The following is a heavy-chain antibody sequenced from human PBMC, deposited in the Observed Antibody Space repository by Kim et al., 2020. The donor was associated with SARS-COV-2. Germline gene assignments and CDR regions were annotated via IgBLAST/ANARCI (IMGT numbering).Heavy chain of an antibody. V-gene: IGHV3-74*01. J-gene: IGHJ4*02. Sequence: GGSLRLSWAASGFTFSYYWMHWVRQPPGKGLVWVSRINGDGRSTSYADSVKGRFTLSRDNAKNTLYLQMNSQRADDTAVYYWAGDPDYRGWSRFDYWGQG. CDR3: AGDPDYRGWSRFDY. CDR1: GFTFSYYW. CDR2: INGDGRST. D-gene: IGHD6-19*01.